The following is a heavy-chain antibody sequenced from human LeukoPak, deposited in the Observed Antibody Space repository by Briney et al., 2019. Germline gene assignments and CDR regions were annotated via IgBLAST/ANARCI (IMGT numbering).Heavy chain of an antibody. V-gene: IGHV4-4*07. D-gene: IGHD6-13*01. CDR3: ARDAVAAAGTNYYYYYGMDV. CDR1: GGSISSYY. J-gene: IGHJ6*02. Sequence: PSETLSLTCTVSGGSISSYYWSWIRQPAGKGLEWIGRIYTSGSTNYNPSLKSRVTMSVDTSKNQFPLKLSSVTAADTAVYYCARDAVAAAGTNYYYYYGMDVWGQGTTVTVSS. CDR2: IYTSGST.